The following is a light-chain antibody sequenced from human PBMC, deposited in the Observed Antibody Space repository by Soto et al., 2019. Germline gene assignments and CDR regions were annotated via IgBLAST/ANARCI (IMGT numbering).Light chain of an antibody. V-gene: IGKV3-20*01. CDR1: QSVSSSS. Sequence: EIVLTQSPGTLSLSPGERATLSCRASQSVSSSSLAWYQQRPGQAPRLLIYGTSSRATGIPDRFSGSGSGTDFTLTISRLEPEDFAVYYCQQYGSSGTFGQGTKV. CDR2: GTS. J-gene: IGKJ1*01. CDR3: QQYGSSGT.